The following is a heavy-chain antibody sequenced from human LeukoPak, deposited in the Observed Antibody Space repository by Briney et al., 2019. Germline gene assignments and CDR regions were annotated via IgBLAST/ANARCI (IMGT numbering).Heavy chain of an antibody. Sequence: SQTLSLTCTVSGDSISSGGHYWSWIRQHPGKGLEWIGYIYYSGSTYYNPSLKSRVTISVDTSKNQFSLKLSSVTAADTAVYYCASRNYYDSSGYPRFDYWGQGTLVTVSS. CDR3: ASRNYYDSSGYPRFDY. CDR1: GDSISSGGHY. V-gene: IGHV4-31*03. CDR2: IYYSGST. J-gene: IGHJ4*02. D-gene: IGHD3-22*01.